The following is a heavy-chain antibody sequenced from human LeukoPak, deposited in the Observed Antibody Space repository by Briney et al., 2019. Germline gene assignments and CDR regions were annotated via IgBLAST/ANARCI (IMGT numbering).Heavy chain of an antibody. J-gene: IGHJ6*03. D-gene: IGHD5-18*01. CDR2: VVHSGST. V-gene: IGHV4-38-2*02. CDR3: ARGRSDTAMGNYYYYYYMDV. CDR1: RYSISSGYY. Sequence: SETLSLTCTVSRYSISSGYYWGWIRQPPGKGLEWIGSVVHSGSTNYNPSLKSRVTISVDTSKNQFSLKLSSVTAADTAVYYCARGRSDTAMGNYYYYYYMDVWGKGTTVTVSS.